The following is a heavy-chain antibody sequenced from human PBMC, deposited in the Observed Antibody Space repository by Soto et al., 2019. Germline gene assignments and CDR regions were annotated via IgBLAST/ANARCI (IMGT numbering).Heavy chain of an antibody. CDR1: GASIRSTYYY. J-gene: IGHJ5*02. Sequence: KPXATLSLTCTVSGASIRSTYYYWSWIRQAPGKGLEWIGYVYYTGSTYYNPSLMSRLTISVDTSKNQFSLKLTSVTAAETAVYYCVRTAREGAVAPHWFDRWGQGTQVTV. V-gene: IGHV4-30-4*01. CDR2: VYYTGST. CDR3: VRTAREGAVAPHWFDR. D-gene: IGHD2-21*02.